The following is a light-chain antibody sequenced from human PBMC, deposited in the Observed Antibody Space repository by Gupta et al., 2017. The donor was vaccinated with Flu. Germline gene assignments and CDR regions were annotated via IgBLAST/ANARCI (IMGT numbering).Light chain of an antibody. V-gene: IGLV1-47*01. CDR3: ATWDDSLSAVV. CDR2: KSN. Sequence: SNSGINDVYWYQQLPGAAPKLIIYKSNQRPSGVPDRFSGSKSGTSASLAISGLRSEDEAEYYCATWDDSLSAVVFGGGTKLTVL. J-gene: IGLJ2*01. CDR1: SNSGIND.